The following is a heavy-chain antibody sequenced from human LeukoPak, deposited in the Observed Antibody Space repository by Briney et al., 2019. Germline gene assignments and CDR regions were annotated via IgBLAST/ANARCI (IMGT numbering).Heavy chain of an antibody. Sequence: GGSLRLSCAASRFIFSDFAMHWVRQAPGKGLEYVSAISSNGLSTNYASSVKGRFTISRDNSKNTLYLQMGSLRAEDTAVYYCARIRSTPVGLDYWGQGTLVTVSS. CDR2: ISSNGLST. D-gene: IGHD1-26*01. V-gene: IGHV3-64*01. CDR3: ARIRSTPVGLDY. CDR1: RFIFSDFA. J-gene: IGHJ4*02.